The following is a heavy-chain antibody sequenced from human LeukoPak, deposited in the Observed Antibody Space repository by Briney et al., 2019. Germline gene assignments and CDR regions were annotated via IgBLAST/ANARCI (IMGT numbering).Heavy chain of an antibody. CDR2: ISSIVGHI. D-gene: IGHD3-3*01. CDR3: ARVQYYEFSSGYRGFYMDV. V-gene: IGHV3-21*01. J-gene: IGHJ6*03. Sequence: PRGSLRLSCAASGFTFSDSRMNWVRQAPGRGLEWVSSISSIVGHIFYGGSVQGRFTISRDNARNSLFLQMNSLRAEDTAVYYCARVQYYEFSSGYRGFYMDVWGKGTTVTVSS. CDR1: GFTFSDSR.